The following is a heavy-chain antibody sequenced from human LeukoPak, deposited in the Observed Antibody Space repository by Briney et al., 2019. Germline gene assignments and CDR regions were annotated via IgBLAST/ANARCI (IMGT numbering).Heavy chain of an antibody. Sequence: KPSETLSLTCAVYGGSFSGYYWSWIRQPPGKGLEWIGEINHSGSTNYNPSLKSRVTISVDTSKNQFSLKLSSVTAADTAVYYCARGRRQLVFFRESSLVYMDVWGKGTTVTVSS. CDR1: GGSFSGYY. V-gene: IGHV4-34*01. D-gene: IGHD6-13*01. J-gene: IGHJ6*03. CDR3: ARGRRQLVFFRESSLVYMDV. CDR2: INHSGST.